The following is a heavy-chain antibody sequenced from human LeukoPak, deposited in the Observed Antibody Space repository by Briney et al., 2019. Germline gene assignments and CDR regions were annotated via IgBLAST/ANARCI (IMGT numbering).Heavy chain of an antibody. Sequence: PSETLSLTCTVSGGSITGYYWSWIRPPPRKGLEWIGYIYYSENTNYNPSLKNRVTISVDTSKNQFSLKLSSVTAADTAVYYCARDDSGYDCWGQGTLVTVSS. D-gene: IGHD5-12*01. CDR1: GGSITGYY. V-gene: IGHV4-59*01. CDR3: ARDDSGYDC. CDR2: IYYSENT. J-gene: IGHJ4*02.